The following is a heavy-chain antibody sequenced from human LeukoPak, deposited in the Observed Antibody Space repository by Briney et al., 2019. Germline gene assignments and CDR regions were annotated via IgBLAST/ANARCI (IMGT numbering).Heavy chain of an antibody. CDR3: ARGYGPGSYYHY. J-gene: IGHJ4*02. V-gene: IGHV4-34*01. CDR2: INHSGST. D-gene: IGHD3-10*01. CDR1: GGSFSGYY. Sequence: PSETLSLTCTVYGGSFSGYYWSWIRQPPGKGLEWIGEINHSGSTNYNPSLKSRVTISVDTSKNQFSLKLSSVTAADTAVYYCARGYGPGSYYHYWGQGTLVAVSS.